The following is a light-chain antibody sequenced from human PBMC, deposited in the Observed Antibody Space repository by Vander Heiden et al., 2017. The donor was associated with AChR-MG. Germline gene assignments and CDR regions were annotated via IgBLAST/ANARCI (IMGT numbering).Light chain of an antibody. V-gene: IGLV2-8*01. CDR3: TSYAGSDNLV. CDR1: SRAVGAYHY. Sequence: QSALTHPPSPSGSPRLSLTISCTRTSRAVGAYHYVTWYQHHPGKVPQVMIYEVTKRPSGVPDRVSGFKSGNTASLTVSGLQTEDEAYYYCTSYAGSDNLVFGTGTKLTVL. CDR2: EVT. J-gene: IGLJ2*01.